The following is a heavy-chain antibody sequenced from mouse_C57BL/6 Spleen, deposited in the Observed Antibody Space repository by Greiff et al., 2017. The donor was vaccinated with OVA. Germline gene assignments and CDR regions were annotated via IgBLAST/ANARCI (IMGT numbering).Heavy chain of an antibody. CDR2: IRSKSNNYAT. D-gene: IGHD1-1*01. CDR1: GFSFNTYA. J-gene: IGHJ4*01. V-gene: IGHV10-1*01. CDR3: VRQALHAMDY. Sequence: EVQLQESGGGLVQPKGSLKLSCAASGFSFNTYAMNWVRQAPGKGLEWVARIRSKSNNYATYYADSVKDRFTISRDDSESMLYLQMNNLKTEDTAMYYCVRQALHAMDYWGQGTSVTVSS.